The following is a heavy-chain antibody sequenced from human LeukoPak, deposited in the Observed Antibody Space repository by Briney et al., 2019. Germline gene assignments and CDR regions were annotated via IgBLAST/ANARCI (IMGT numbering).Heavy chain of an antibody. J-gene: IGHJ3*02. Sequence: PGGSLRLSCAASGFTFDDYAMHWVRQAPGKGLEWVSLISWDGGSTYYADSVKGRFTISRDNSKNTLYLQMNSLRAEDTAVYYCARDKEAGYSYGPNAFDIWGQGTMVTVSS. V-gene: IGHV3-43D*03. D-gene: IGHD5-18*01. CDR1: GFTFDDYA. CDR2: ISWDGGST. CDR3: ARDKEAGYSYGPNAFDI.